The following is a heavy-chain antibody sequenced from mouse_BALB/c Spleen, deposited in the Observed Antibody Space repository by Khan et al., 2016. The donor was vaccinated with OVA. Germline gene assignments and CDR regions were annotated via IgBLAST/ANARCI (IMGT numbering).Heavy chain of an antibody. CDR1: GFSLSRYN. D-gene: IGHD2-14*01. J-gene: IGHJ4*01. CDR2: IWGGGGT. Sequence: QVQLQQSGPGLVAPSQSLSITCTVSGFSLSRYNIHWVRQPPGKGLEWLGMIWGGGGTDYNSTLKSRLSISKDNSKSQDFLKMNSLQTDDTAMYYCARAYYRYDGHYAMDYWGQGTSVTVSS. V-gene: IGHV2-6-4*01. CDR3: ARAYYRYDGHYAMDY.